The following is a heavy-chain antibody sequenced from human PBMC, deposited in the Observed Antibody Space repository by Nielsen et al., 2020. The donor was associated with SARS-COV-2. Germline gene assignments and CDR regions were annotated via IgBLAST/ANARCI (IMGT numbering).Heavy chain of an antibody. CDR1: GFTFSSYS. J-gene: IGHJ3*01. CDR3: ARDWSRAADV. CDR2: ISSSSSYI. Sequence: GESLKISCAASGFTFSSYSMNWVRQAPGKGLEWVSSISSSSSYIYYADSVKGRFTISRDNAKNSLYLQMNSLRVEDTAVYYCARDWSRAADVWGQGTMVTVSS. D-gene: IGHD2-15*01. V-gene: IGHV3-21*01.